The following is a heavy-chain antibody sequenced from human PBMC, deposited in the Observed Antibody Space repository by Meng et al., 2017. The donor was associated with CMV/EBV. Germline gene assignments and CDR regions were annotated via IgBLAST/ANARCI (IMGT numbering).Heavy chain of an antibody. Sequence: GESLKISCAASGFTFSSYWMSWVRQAPGKGLEWVANIKQDGSEKYYVDSVKGRFTISRDNAKNSLYLQMNSLRAEDTAVYYCARAPYYYDSSGYYFDYWGQETLVTVSS. CDR3: ARAPYYYDSSGYYFDY. J-gene: IGHJ4*02. V-gene: IGHV3-7*03. D-gene: IGHD3-22*01. CDR2: IKQDGSEK. CDR1: GFTFSSYW.